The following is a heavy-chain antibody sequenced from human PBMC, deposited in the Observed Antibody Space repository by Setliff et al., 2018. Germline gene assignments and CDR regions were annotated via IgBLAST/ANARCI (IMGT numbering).Heavy chain of an antibody. D-gene: IGHD3-3*01. J-gene: IGHJ4*02. CDR2: IYTDGTT. Sequence: SETLSLTCTVSGASLRSGSNYWGWFRQPAGKGLEWIGRIYTDGTTNYNPSLKSRVTISVDTSRNQFSLKLSSVTAADTAVYYCRFWSGYYKNDYWGQGTLVTVSS. V-gene: IGHV4-61*02. CDR3: RFWSGYYKNDY. CDR1: GASLRSGSNY.